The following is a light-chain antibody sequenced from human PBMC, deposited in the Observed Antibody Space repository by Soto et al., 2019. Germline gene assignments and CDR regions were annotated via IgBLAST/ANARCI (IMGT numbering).Light chain of an antibody. CDR3: GLSAGSRHYG. Sequence: TGTSSDVGSYNLVSWYQQHPGKAPKLMIYEGSKRPSGVSNRFSGSKSGNTASLTISGLQAEYEADYYYGLSAGSRHYGLGAGTKATVL. CDR1: SSDVGSYNL. J-gene: IGLJ1*01. CDR2: EGS. V-gene: IGLV2-23*01.